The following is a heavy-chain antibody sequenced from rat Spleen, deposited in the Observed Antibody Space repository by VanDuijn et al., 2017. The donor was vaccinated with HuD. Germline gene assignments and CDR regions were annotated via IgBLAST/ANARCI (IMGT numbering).Heavy chain of an antibody. V-gene: IGHV5-22*01. CDR2: ISYEGSST. J-gene: IGHJ2*01. CDR3: SRRDSGYFDY. CDR1: GFTFSDYY. Sequence: EVQLVESGGGLVQPGRSLKLSCAASGFTFSDYYMAWVRQAPKKGLEWVASISYEGSSTYYGDSVKGRFTISRDNAKSTLYLQMNSLRSEDTATYYCSRRDSGYFDYWGQGVMVTVSS. D-gene: IGHD4-3*01.